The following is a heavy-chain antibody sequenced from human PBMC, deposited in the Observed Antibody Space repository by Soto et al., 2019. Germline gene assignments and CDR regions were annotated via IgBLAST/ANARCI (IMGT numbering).Heavy chain of an antibody. D-gene: IGHD2-21*01. CDR3: ARDQKTCGGQHWAFNYFDS. J-gene: IGHJ4*02. CDR1: GFSFSISP. CDR2: ISYDGTNK. V-gene: IGHV3-30-3*01. Sequence: PGGSLRLSCAASGFSFSISPMHWVRQAPGKGPEGVALISYDGTNKFYADSVKGRFTISRDNSKSTLYLQVDSLRPEDAAVYYCARDQKTCGGQHWAFNYFDSWGQGTLVTVSS.